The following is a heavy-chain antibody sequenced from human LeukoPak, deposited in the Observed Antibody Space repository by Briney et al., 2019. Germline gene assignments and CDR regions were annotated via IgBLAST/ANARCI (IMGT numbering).Heavy chain of an antibody. CDR3: AREIYPSIGWYFDL. J-gene: IGHJ2*01. CDR1: GFTFDDYA. V-gene: IGHV3-9*01. D-gene: IGHD5-12*01. CDR2: ISWNSVTR. Sequence: PGGSLRLSCAASGFTFDDYAMNWVRLVPGKGLEWVASISWNSVTRSHADSVRGRFSVSRDNAKSSLYLQMNSLRTEDTALYYCAREIYPSIGWYFDLWGRGTLVTVSS.